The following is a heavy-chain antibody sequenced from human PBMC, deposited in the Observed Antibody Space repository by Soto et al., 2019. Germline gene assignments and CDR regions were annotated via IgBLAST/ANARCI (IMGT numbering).Heavy chain of an antibody. CDR1: GYIFVNYG. Sequence: QVQLVQSGDEVRKPGSSVKVSCKASGYIFVNYGIAWVRQAPGQGLEWMGWISPYSGNTHYASKVQGRLTMTTDTSTGTANMDRRSLTSADTAVYYCVMVDNYVTPTAQDVWAPGTTVTVSS. CDR2: ISPYSGNT. D-gene: IGHD3-16*01. CDR3: VMVDNYVTPTAQDV. J-gene: IGHJ6*02. V-gene: IGHV1-18*01.